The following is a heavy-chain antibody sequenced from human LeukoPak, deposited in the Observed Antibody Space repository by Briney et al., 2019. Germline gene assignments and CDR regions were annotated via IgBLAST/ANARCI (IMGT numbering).Heavy chain of an antibody. CDR2: ISGSGGST. CDR3: AKTYYDSSGYYWDY. J-gene: IGHJ4*02. Sequence: PGGSLRLSCAASGFTFSSYAMSWVRQAPGKGLEWVSAISGSGGSTYYADSVKGRFTISRDNSKNTLYLQMNSLRAEDTAVYYCAKTYYDSSGYYWDYWGQGTLVTVSS. D-gene: IGHD3-22*01. CDR1: GFTFSSYA. V-gene: IGHV3-23*01.